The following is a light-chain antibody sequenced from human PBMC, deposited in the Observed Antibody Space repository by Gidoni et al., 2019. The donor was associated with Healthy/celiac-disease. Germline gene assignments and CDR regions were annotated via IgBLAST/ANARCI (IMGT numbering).Light chain of an antibody. CDR1: SSDVGCYNY. CDR3: CSYAGSYTWV. J-gene: IGLJ3*02. Sequence: QSALTQPRSVSGSPGQSLTISCTGTSSDVGCYNYVSWYQQHPGKAPKLMFYDVRKRPSGVPDRFSGSKSGNTASLTISGLQAEDEADYYCCSYAGSYTWVFGGGTKLTVL. CDR2: DVR. V-gene: IGLV2-11*01.